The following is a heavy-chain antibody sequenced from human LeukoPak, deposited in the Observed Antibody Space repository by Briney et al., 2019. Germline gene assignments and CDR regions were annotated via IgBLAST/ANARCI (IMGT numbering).Heavy chain of an antibody. CDR3: ARVPASGSSGYIDY. V-gene: IGHV1-69*05. D-gene: IGHD3-22*01. CDR2: INPIFGTA. J-gene: IGHJ4*02. CDR1: GGTFSSYV. Sequence: SVEVSCKASGGTFSSYVISWVRQAPGLGLGWRGRINPIFGTAKYAQKFQGRVMTTTKESTSTAYMELSSMRSEDTTVYYCARVPASGSSGYIDYWGQGTLVTVSS.